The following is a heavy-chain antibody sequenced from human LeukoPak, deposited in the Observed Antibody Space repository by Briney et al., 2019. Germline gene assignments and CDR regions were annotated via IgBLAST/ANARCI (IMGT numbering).Heavy chain of an antibody. CDR1: GFSSSTYW. CDR2: INQHGSET. V-gene: IGHV3-7*01. J-gene: IGHJ4*02. D-gene: IGHD1-26*01. Sequence: GGSLRLSCEVSGFSSSTYWMTWVRQAPGKGLEWVANINQHGSETYYVDSVKGRFIISRDNAKNSLFLQMDSLTGEDTAVYYCSRGGLYRYSGTSGDYWGQGTLVTVSS. CDR3: SRGGLYRYSGTSGDY.